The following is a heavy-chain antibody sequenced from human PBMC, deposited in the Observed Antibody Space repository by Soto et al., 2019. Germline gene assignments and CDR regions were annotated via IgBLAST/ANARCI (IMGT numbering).Heavy chain of an antibody. CDR3: AVRSTYSHYYYALDV. CDR1: GGTFTSYG. Sequence: QVQLVQSGAEAKKPGSSVKVSCKASGGTFTSYGIAWVRQAPGQGLEWMGGIMPIFGAPTYAQKFRGRVTITADESTSTVYMEVTSLRSGDTAVYYCAVRSTYSHYYYALDVWGQGTTVTVSS. J-gene: IGHJ6*02. D-gene: IGHD3-3*01. CDR2: IMPIFGAP. V-gene: IGHV1-69*01.